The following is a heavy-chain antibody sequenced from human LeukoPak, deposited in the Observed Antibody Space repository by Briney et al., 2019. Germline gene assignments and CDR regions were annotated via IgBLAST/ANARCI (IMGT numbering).Heavy chain of an antibody. CDR1: GGSISSSSYY. CDR3: ARDPIYDSSGYYSLDYYYMDV. Sequence: LSLTCTVSGGSISSSSYYWGWIRQPAGKGLEWVSYISSSGSTIYYADSVKGRFTISRDNAKNSLYLQMNSLRAEDTAVYYCARDPIYDSSGYYSLDYYYMDVWGKGTTVTVSS. V-gene: IGHV3-11*04. J-gene: IGHJ6*03. CDR2: ISSSGSTI. D-gene: IGHD3-22*01.